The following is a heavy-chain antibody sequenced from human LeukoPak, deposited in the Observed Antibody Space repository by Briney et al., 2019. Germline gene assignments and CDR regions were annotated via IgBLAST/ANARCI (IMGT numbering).Heavy chain of an antibody. Sequence: SVKVSCKASGGTFSSYAISWVRQAPGQGLEWMGGIIPIFGTANYAQKFQGRVTITTDESTSTAYMELSSLRSEDTAVYYCARSPEAPSRFDPWGQGTLVTVSS. CDR1: GGTFSSYA. CDR3: ARSPEAPSRFDP. V-gene: IGHV1-69*05. CDR2: IIPIFGTA. J-gene: IGHJ5*02. D-gene: IGHD2-2*01.